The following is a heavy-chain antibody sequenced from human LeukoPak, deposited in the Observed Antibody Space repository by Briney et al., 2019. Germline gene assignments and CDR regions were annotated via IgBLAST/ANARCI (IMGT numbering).Heavy chain of an antibody. CDR2: IYYSGST. J-gene: IGHJ4*02. CDR3: ARVPSPSYYFDY. V-gene: IGHV4-59*08. Sequence: SETLSLTCTVSGGSICSYYWSWIRQPPGKGLEWIGYIYYSGSTNYNPSLKSRVTISADTSKNQFSLKLSSVTAADTAVYYCARVPSPSYYFDYWGQGTLVTVSS. CDR1: GGSICSYY.